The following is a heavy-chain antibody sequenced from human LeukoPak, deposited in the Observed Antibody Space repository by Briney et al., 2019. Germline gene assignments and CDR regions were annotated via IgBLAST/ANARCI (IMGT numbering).Heavy chain of an antibody. J-gene: IGHJ4*02. CDR2: ISWNSGSI. CDR1: GFTFDDYA. D-gene: IGHD6-19*01. CDR3: AKGAQWLPTGNYFDY. V-gene: IGHV3-9*03. Sequence: PGGSLRLSCAASGFTFDDYAMHWVRQAPGKGLEWVSGISWNSGSIGCADSVKGRFTISRDNAKNSLYLQMNSLRAEDMALYYCAKGAQWLPTGNYFDYWGQGTLVTVSS.